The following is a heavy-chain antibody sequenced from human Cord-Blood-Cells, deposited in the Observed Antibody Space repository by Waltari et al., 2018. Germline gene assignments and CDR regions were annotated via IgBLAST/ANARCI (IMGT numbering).Heavy chain of an antibody. CDR3: ARDGSTYYYFWSGYLIPYYYGSDTPYFDY. CDR2: INAGNCNT. Sequence: EQLVQPGAEVKKPEASVKVSCKDSGYNLTSYAMHWVRQAPGQRLEWMGWINAGNCNTKYSQKFQGRVTITRDTSASTAYMELSSLRSEDTAVYYCARDGSTYYYFWSGYLIPYYYGSDTPYFDYWGQATLVTVSS. CDR1: GYNLTSYA. J-gene: IGHJ4*02. V-gene: IGHV1-3*01. D-gene: IGHD3-3*01.